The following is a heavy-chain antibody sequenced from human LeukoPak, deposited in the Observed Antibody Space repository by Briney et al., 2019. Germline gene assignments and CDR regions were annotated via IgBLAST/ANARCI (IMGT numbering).Heavy chain of an antibody. CDR2: IYHSGST. V-gene: IGHV4-30-2*01. J-gene: IGHJ3*02. CDR3: ARDRITGTTVGAFDI. CDR1: GGSISSGGYS. D-gene: IGHD1-7*01. Sequence: SETLSLTCAVSGGSISSGGYSWSWIRQPPGKGLEWIGYIYHSGSTYYNPSLKSRATISVDRSKNQFSLKPSSVTAADTAVYYCARDRITGTTVGAFDIWGQGTMVTVSS.